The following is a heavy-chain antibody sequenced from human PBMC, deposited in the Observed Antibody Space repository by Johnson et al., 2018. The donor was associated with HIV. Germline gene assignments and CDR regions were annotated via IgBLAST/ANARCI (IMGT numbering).Heavy chain of an antibody. Sequence: QVQLVESGGGVVRPGGSLRLSCAASGFTFDDYAMNWVRQAPGKRLEWVAFTRFDGSKKYYAESVKGRFTISRDNSKTTLYLQMNSLASEDTAVYYCANNRDYGDGDGFDMWGQGTMVTVSS. CDR2: TRFDGSKK. CDR3: ANNRDYGDGDGFDM. D-gene: IGHD4-17*01. J-gene: IGHJ3*02. V-gene: IGHV3-30*02. CDR1: GFTFDDYA.